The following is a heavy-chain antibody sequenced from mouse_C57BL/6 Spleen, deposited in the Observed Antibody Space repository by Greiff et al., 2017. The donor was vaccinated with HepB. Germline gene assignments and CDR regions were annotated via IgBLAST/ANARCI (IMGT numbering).Heavy chain of an antibody. J-gene: IGHJ3*01. CDR3: TRYGSSPFAY. Sequence: QVQLQQSGAELVRPGASVTLSCKASGYTFTDYEMHWVKQTPVHGLEWIGAIDPETGGTAYNQKFKGKAILTADKSSSTAYMELRSLTSEDSAVYYWTRYGSSPFAYWGQGTLVTVSA. CDR1: GYTFTDYE. V-gene: IGHV1-15*01. CDR2: IDPETGGT. D-gene: IGHD1-1*01.